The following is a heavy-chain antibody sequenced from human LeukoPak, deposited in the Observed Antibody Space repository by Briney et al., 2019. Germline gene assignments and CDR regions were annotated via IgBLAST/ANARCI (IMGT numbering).Heavy chain of an antibody. J-gene: IGHJ4*02. V-gene: IGHV3-33*05. D-gene: IGHD3-22*01. CDR3: ARVTYYYDSSGYYPYYFDY. CDR2: IVGDGSKA. Sequence: GGSLRLSCAASGFTFSTYGMQWVRQAPGKGLEWVAVIVGDGSKAHYADSVRGRFTVSRDNSKNTLYLQMNSLRAEDTAVYYCARVTYYYDSSGYYPYYFDYWGQGTLVTVSS. CDR1: GFTFSTYG.